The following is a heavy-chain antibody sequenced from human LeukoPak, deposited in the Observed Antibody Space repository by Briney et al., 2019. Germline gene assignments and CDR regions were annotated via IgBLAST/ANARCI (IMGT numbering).Heavy chain of an antibody. CDR1: GFTFSSYA. Sequence: PGGSLRLSCAASGFTFSSYAMSWVRQAPGKGLEWVSATSGSGSSTYYADSVKGRFTISRDNSKNTLYLQMNSLRAEDTAVYYCAKLTSRIVVVVAAIDYWGQGTLVTVSS. J-gene: IGHJ4*02. CDR2: TSGSGSST. D-gene: IGHD2-15*01. V-gene: IGHV3-23*01. CDR3: AKLTSRIVVVVAAIDY.